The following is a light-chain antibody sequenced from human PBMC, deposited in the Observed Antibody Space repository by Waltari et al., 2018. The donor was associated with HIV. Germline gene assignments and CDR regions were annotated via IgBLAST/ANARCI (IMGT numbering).Light chain of an antibody. CDR1: NIGSKS. CDR3: QVWDTTTDQWV. V-gene: IGLV3-21*04. Sequence: SYVLTQPPSVSVDPGETARITCGGTNIGSKSVQWYQQKPGQAPVLVIYDDNDRPSELPGRFSGSSSGNTATLTISRVEAGDEADYYCQVWDTTTDQWVFGGGTELAVL. CDR2: DDN. J-gene: IGLJ3*02.